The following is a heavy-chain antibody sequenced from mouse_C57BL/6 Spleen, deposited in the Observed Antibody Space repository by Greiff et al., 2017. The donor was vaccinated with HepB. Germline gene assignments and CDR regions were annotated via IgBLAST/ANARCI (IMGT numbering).Heavy chain of an antibody. J-gene: IGHJ3*01. CDR2: IYPGDGDT. V-gene: IGHV1-82*01. D-gene: IGHD1-1*01. Sequence: QVQLKESGPELVKPGASVKISCKASGYAFSSSWMNWVKQRPGKGLEWIGRIYPGDGDTNYNGKFKGKATLTADKSSSTAYMKLSSLTSADSAVYFCARQRSSLFAYWGQGTLVTVSA. CDR3: ARQRSSLFAY. CDR1: GYAFSSSW.